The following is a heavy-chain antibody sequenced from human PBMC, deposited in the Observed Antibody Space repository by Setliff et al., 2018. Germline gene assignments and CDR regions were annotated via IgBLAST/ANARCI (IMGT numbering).Heavy chain of an antibody. D-gene: IGHD3-10*01. CDR3: ARSGDYGSGRLSP. CDR2: IYHSGYT. Sequence: SETLSLTCTVSGGSISPYYWSWIRQPPGKGLEWIGYIYHSGYTSYNPSLKRRVTLSVDTSKNKLSLRLTSVTAADTALYYCARSGDYGSGRLSPWGQGTLVTVSS. CDR1: GGSISPYY. J-gene: IGHJ5*02. V-gene: IGHV4-59*01.